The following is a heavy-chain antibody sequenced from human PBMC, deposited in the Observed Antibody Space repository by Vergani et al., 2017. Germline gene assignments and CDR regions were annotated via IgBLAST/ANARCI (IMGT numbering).Heavy chain of an antibody. Sequence: EVQLVESGGGLVQPGGSLRLSCAASGFTVSSNYMSWVRQAPGKGLEWVSVIYSGGSTYYADSVKGRFTISRDNSKNTLYLQMNSLRAEDTAVYYCAKDLNGGDDILTGYYPNWGQGTLVTVSS. CDR3: AKDLNGGDDILTGYYPN. J-gene: IGHJ4*02. CDR1: GFTVSSNY. D-gene: IGHD3-9*01. V-gene: IGHV3-66*02. CDR2: IYSGGST.